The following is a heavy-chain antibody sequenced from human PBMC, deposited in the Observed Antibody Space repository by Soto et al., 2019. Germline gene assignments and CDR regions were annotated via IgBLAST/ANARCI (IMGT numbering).Heavy chain of an antibody. CDR2: INHSGNT. Sequence: SETLSLTCAVYGGSFSGYYWSWIRQPPGKGLEWIGEINHSGNTNYNPSLKSRVTISVDTSKNQFSLKLSSVTAADTAVYFCVRGQPHRITIFEVVIRSYDYGMDVWGQGTTVT. V-gene: IGHV4-34*01. CDR1: GGSFSGYY. J-gene: IGHJ6*02. CDR3: VRGQPHRITIFEVVIRSYDYGMDV. D-gene: IGHD3-3*02.